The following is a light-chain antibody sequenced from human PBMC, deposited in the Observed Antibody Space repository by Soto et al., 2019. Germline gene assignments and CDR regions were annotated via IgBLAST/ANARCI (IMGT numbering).Light chain of an antibody. Sequence: QSVLTQPASVSGSPGQSLTISCTGTSSDVGRYNYVSWFQQHPGKAPKLMIFEVSTRPSGVSNRFSGSKSGNTASLTISGLQIEDEADYYCCSYTSSTSAVFGGGTKLTVL. CDR3: CSYTSSTSAV. J-gene: IGLJ2*01. V-gene: IGLV2-14*01. CDR2: EVS. CDR1: SSDVGRYNY.